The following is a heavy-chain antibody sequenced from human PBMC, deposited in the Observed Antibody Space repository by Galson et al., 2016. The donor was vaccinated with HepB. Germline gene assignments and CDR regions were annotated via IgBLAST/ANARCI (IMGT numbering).Heavy chain of an antibody. CDR1: EFTVSNNY. V-gene: IGHV3-53*01. CDR2: IYSGGNT. J-gene: IGHJ4*02. Sequence: FLRLSCAASEFTVSNNYMSWVRQAPGKGLEWVSLIYSGGNTRYADSVKGRFTISRDNSKNTVYLQMNSLRAEDTAVYYCSTLNPASPYFDYWGQGTLVTVSS. CDR3: STLNPASPYFDY.